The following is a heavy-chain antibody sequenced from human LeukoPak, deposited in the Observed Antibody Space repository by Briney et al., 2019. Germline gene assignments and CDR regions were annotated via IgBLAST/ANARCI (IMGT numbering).Heavy chain of an antibody. D-gene: IGHD1-26*01. J-gene: IGHJ4*02. Sequence: PGESLKISCQGFGFSFSRYWIGRVRQMPGRGLEWMGIIYCGDSDTRYGPSFQGQATISADRSTSTAYLQWSSLKASDTAIYYCARSALSSGSLYYFEYWGQGTLVTVSS. CDR1: GFSFSRYW. CDR3: ARSALSSGSLYYFEY. V-gene: IGHV5-51*01. CDR2: IYCGDSDT.